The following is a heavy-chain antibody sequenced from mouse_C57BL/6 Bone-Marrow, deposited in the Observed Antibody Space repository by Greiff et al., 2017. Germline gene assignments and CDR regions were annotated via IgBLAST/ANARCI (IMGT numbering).Heavy chain of an antibody. D-gene: IGHD1-1*01. Sequence: VQLQQSGAELVRPGASVTLSCTASGYTFPDYEMHWVKQTPVHGLEWIVAIDPETGGTAYNQTFKGKAILTADKSSSTAYMELRSLTSEDTAVYYCTRAIYYGSSLDYWGQGTTLTVSS. CDR1: GYTFPDYE. CDR2: IDPETGGT. V-gene: IGHV1-15*01. J-gene: IGHJ2*01. CDR3: TRAIYYGSSLDY.